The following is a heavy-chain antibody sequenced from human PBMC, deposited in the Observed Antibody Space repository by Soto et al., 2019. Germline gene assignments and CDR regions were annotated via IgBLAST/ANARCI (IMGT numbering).Heavy chain of an antibody. CDR1: GFTLSDYY. V-gene: IGHV3-74*01. J-gene: IGHJ4*02. CDR3: ARVPDCSSSGCYSYFDI. Sequence: EVQLVESGGGLVQPGGSLRLSCEASGFTLSDYYMHWARQAPGKGLVWVSRISNDGSNTDYADSVKGRFTISRDNAKNTMHLQMNSLRAEDTAVYYCARVPDCSSSGCYSYFDIWGQGTLVTVSS. CDR2: ISNDGSNT. D-gene: IGHD2-2*01.